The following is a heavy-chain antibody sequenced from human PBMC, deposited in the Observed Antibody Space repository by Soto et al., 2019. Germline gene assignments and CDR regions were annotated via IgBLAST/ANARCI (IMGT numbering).Heavy chain of an antibody. V-gene: IGHV1-69*04. CDR3: ARERDIAAAGTVGLLNYYSMDV. D-gene: IGHD6-13*01. Sequence: GASVKVSCKASVGTFSSSTISWVRQAPGQGLEWMGRIIPILGIANYAQKFQGRVTITADKSTSTAYMELSSLRSEDTAVYYCARERDIAAAGTVGLLNYYSMDVWGKGTTVTVSS. J-gene: IGHJ6*03. CDR2: IIPILGIA. CDR1: VGTFSSST.